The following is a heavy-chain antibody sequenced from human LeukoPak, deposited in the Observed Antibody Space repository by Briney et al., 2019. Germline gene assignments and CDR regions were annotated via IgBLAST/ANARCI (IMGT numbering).Heavy chain of an antibody. CDR3: ARDFPARDWFFDL. CDR2: INANTGNP. CDR1: GYTFTGYY. J-gene: IGHJ2*01. V-gene: IGHV7-4-1*02. Sequence: AASVKVSCKTSGYTFTGYYIHWVRQAPGQGLEYMGWINANTGNPTYAQGFTGRFVFSLDTSVSTAYLQISSLKAEDTAVYYCARDFPARDWFFDLWGRGTLVTVSS.